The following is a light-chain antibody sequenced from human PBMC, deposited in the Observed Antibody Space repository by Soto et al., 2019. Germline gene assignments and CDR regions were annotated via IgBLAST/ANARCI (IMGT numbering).Light chain of an antibody. V-gene: IGLV2-14*01. CDR3: CSYTSSCYLV. CDR1: SSDGCGYNY. Sequence: QSALTQPASVSGSPGQSITISCTGTSSDGCGYNYVSWYQQHPGKAPKLMIYDVSKRPSGVPNRFSGSNSDNTASLTISGLQAEDDSDYDRCSYTSSCYLVFGGGTKLTVL. CDR2: DVS. J-gene: IGLJ2*01.